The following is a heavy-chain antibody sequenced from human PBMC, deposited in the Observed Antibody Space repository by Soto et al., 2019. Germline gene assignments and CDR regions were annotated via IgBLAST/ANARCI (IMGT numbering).Heavy chain of an antibody. CDR3: ASVYSSSNFDY. D-gene: IGHD6-6*01. CDR1: GGTFSSYT. Sequence: ASVKVSCKASGGTFSSYTISWVRQAPGQGLEWMGRIIPILGIANYAQKFQGRVTITADKSTSTAYMELSSLRSEDTAVYYCASVYSSSNFDYWGQGTLVTVSS. V-gene: IGHV1-69*02. J-gene: IGHJ4*02. CDR2: IIPILGIA.